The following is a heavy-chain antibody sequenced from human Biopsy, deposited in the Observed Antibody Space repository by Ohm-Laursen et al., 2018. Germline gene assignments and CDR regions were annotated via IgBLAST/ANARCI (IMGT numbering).Heavy chain of an antibody. Sequence: SLRLSCSASGFIFSRNDMSWVRQAPEKGLEWVLGISGSGASTYYADSVKGRFTISRDNSKNTLFLQMDSLRADDTAVYYCVKAYSAIYWFDPWGQGTLVTVSS. V-gene: IGHV3-23*01. CDR2: ISGSGAST. CDR1: GFIFSRND. D-gene: IGHD2-21*01. J-gene: IGHJ5*02. CDR3: VKAYSAIYWFDP.